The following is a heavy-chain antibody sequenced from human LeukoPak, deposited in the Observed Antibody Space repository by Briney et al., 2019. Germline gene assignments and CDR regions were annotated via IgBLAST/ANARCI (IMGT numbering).Heavy chain of an antibody. D-gene: IGHD2/OR15-2a*01. J-gene: IGHJ6*03. Sequence: SETLSLTCAVYGGSFSGYYWSWIRQPPGKGLEWIGEINHSGSTNYNPSLKSRVTISVDTSKNQFSLKLSSVTAADTAVYYCARDLSLFYMDVWGKGTTVTISS. CDR2: INHSGST. CDR3: ARDLSLFYMDV. V-gene: IGHV4-34*01. CDR1: GGSFSGYY.